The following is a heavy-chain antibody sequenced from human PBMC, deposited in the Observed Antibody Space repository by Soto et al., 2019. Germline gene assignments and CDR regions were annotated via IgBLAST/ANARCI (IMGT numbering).Heavy chain of an antibody. Sequence: GSLRLSCTASGFTFRSYWMHGVRQVPEKGLVWVSRINSDGSITNYADAVKGRFTISRDNVKNALYLQMNSLRAEDTAVYYCVRYTRSVGGSYRPDYWGQGTLVTVYS. D-gene: IGHD3-16*02. CDR3: VRYTRSVGGSYRPDY. CDR1: GFTFRSYW. J-gene: IGHJ4*02. CDR2: INSDGSIT. V-gene: IGHV3-74*01.